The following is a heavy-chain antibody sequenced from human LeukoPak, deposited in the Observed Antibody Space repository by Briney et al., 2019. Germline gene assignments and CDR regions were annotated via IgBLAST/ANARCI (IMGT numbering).Heavy chain of an antibody. Sequence: ASVKVSCKASGYTFTSYGICWVRQAPGQGLEWMGWISPYNGDTNYAQKIQGRVTMTTDTSTSTAYMELRSLRSDDTAVYYCASVLTMTTRGAFDIWGQGTMVTVSS. CDR2: ISPYNGDT. V-gene: IGHV1-18*01. CDR3: ASVLTMTTRGAFDI. D-gene: IGHD4-17*01. J-gene: IGHJ3*02. CDR1: GYTFTSYG.